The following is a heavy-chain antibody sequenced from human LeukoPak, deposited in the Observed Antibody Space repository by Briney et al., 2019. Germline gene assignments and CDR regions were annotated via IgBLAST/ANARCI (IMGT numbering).Heavy chain of an antibody. CDR3: ARKAGIVVVSDF. J-gene: IGHJ4*02. CDR2: IIPIFGTA. CDR1: GGTFSSYA. Sequence: SVKVSCKASGGTFSSYAISWVRQAPGQGLEWMGGIIPIFGTANYAQKFQGRVTITTDESTSTAYMELSSLRSDDTAVYYCARKAGIVVVSDFWGQGTLVTVSS. D-gene: IGHD3-22*01. V-gene: IGHV1-69*05.